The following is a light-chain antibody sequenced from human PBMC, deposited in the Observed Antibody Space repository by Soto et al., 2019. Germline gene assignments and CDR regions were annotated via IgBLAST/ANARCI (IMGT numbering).Light chain of an antibody. CDR2: GAS. CDR3: HQVYTYPRT. J-gene: IGKJ1*01. CDR1: QGVRSY. V-gene: IGKV1-9*01. Sequence: IQLTQSPSSLSASVGDRVTITCRASQGVRSYLAWFQQRPGKAPKLLLFGASTLQNGVPARFSGGGFGTEFTLTITSLQPEDFATYYCHQVYTYPRTFGQGTKVEIK.